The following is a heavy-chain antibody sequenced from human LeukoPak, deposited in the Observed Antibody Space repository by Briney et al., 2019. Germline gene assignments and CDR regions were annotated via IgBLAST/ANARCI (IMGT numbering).Heavy chain of an antibody. J-gene: IGHJ4*02. CDR3: ASSQSSVVGIVGY. V-gene: IGHV3-23*01. CDR1: GFTFSSYA. Sequence: GGSLRLSCAASGFTFSSYAMSWVRQAAGKGLEWVSAISGSAGSTYYADSVKGRFTISRDNAKKSLYLQMNSLRVEHTAVYYCASSQSSVVGIVGYWGQGPLVTVSS. D-gene: IGHD6-19*01. CDR2: ISGSAGST.